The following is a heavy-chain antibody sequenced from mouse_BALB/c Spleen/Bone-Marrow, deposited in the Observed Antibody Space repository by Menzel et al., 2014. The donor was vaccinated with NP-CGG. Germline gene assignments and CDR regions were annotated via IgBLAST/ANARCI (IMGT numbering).Heavy chain of an antibody. J-gene: IGHJ3*01. V-gene: IGHV1-69*02. CDR3: TTGAY. D-gene: IGHD4-1*01. CDR1: GYTFTSYW. CDR2: IYPSDSYT. Sequence: QVQLQQSGAELVRPGASVKLSRKASGYTFTSYWINWVKQRPGQGLEWIGNIYPSDSYTNYNQKFKDKATLTVDKSSSTAYMQLSSPTSEDSAVYYCTTGAYWGQGTLVTVSA.